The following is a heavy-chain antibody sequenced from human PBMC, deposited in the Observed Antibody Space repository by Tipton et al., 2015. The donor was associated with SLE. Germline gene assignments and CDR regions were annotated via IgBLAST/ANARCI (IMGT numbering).Heavy chain of an antibody. CDR2: INYSGST. D-gene: IGHD3-22*01. V-gene: IGHV4-34*01. CDR1: RGSFSGYH. Sequence: LRLSCTIYRGSFSGYHWSWIRQPPGKGLEWIGEINYSGSTNYNPSLKSRVTISIGTSKNQLSLELSSVTAADTAVYYCARGVAYYYDFGALDIWGQGTMVTGSS. J-gene: IGHJ3*02. CDR3: ARGVAYYYDFGALDI.